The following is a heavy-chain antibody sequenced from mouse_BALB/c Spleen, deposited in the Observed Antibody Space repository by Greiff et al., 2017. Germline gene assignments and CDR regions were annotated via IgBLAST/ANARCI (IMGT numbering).Heavy chain of an antibody. D-gene: IGHD1-2*01. CDR2: INPSTGYT. J-gene: IGHJ3*01. CDR1: GYAFSSYW. V-gene: IGHV1-4*01. Sequence: QVQLQQSGAELVRPGSSVKISCKASGYAFSSYWMNWVKQRPGQGLEWIGYINPSTGYTEYNQKFKDKATLTADKSSSTAYMQLSSLTSEDSAVYYCARTGTTARSYWGQGTLVTVSA. CDR3: ARTGTTARSY.